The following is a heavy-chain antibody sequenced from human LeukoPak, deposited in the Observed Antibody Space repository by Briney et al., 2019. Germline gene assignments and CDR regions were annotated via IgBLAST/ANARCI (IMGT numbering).Heavy chain of an antibody. CDR1: GYTLTELS. CDR2: FDPEDGET. V-gene: IGHV1-24*01. CDR3: ATDLPAAMSDAFDI. J-gene: IGHJ3*02. D-gene: IGHD2-2*01. Sequence: ASVKVSCKVSGYTLTELSMHWVRQAPGKGLEWMGGFDPEDGETIYAQKFQGRVTMTEDTSTDTAYMELSSLRSEDTAVYYCATDLPAAMSDAFDIWGQGTMVTVSS.